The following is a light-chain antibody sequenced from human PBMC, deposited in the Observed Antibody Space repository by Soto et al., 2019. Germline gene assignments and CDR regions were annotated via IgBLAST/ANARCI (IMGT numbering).Light chain of an antibody. CDR3: QQYNSYPWT. CDR1: QSISSW. V-gene: IGKV1-5*01. Sequence: IQITQSPSTLFASLRDGIIITFRASQSISSWLAWYQQKPGKAPKLLIYLASNLQSGVPSRFSGSGSGTEFTLTISSLQPDDFATYYCQQYNSYPWTFGQGTKVDIK. J-gene: IGKJ1*01. CDR2: LAS.